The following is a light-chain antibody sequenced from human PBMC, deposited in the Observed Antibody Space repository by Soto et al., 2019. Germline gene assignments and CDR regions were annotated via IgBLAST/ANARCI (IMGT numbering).Light chain of an antibody. CDR3: SSYTSSSTRGV. V-gene: IGLV2-14*01. Sequence: QSVLTQPASMSGSPGQSITISCTGTSSDIGGYNYVSWYQQHPGKAPKLIIYDVTKRPSGVSNRFSGSKSGNTASLTISGLQAEDEADYYCSSYTSSSTRGVFGGGTKLTVL. CDR1: SSDIGGYNY. J-gene: IGLJ3*02. CDR2: DVT.